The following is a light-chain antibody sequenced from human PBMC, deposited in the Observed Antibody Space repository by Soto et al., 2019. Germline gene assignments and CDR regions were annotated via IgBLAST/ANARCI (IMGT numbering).Light chain of an antibody. Sequence: EILLTQSPGTLSLSPGERATLSCRASPSFSSSYLAWYQQKPGQAPRRLIYGASIIATGIPDRFSGSVYGTDLTLPISSLETEDFAVYYCQQLGSALCTFGPWTKVDVK. J-gene: IGKJ3*01. CDR2: GAS. CDR3: QQLGSALCT. CDR1: PSFSSSY. V-gene: IGKV3-20*01.